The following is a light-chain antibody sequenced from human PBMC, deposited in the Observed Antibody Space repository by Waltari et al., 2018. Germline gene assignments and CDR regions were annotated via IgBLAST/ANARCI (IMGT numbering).Light chain of an antibody. J-gene: IGLJ2*01. CDR2: KRD. Sequence: QSVLTQPPSASGTPGQRVTISCSGSSSNIGSNTVNWYQHPPGTPPKPPIYKRDQRPPGGPDGCSGSKSGTSASLAISGLQPEDEANYYCAAWDVSLSGVVFGGGTKLTVL. CDR1: SSNIGSNT. V-gene: IGLV1-44*01. CDR3: AAWDVSLSGVV.